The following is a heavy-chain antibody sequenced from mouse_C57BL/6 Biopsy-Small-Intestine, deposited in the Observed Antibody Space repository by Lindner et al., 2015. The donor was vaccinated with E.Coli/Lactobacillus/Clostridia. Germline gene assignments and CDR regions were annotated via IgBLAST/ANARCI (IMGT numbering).Heavy chain of an antibody. D-gene: IGHD1-1*01. J-gene: IGHJ4*01. V-gene: IGHV1-74*01. CDR1: GGTFNSYF. CDR2: IILVTDTP. CDR3: AGDYCTTTSCFYPPFDY. Sequence: SVKVSCKASGGTFNSYFISWVRQAPGQGLEWMGRIILVTDTPNYAPQFQGRVTISADKSTGTAYMELSGLTSGDTAVYYCAGDYCTTTSCFYPPFDYWGQGTLVTVSS.